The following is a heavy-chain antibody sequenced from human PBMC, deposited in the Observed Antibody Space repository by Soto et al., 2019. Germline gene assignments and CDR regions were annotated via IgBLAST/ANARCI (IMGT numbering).Heavy chain of an antibody. CDR3: ARDRDYLVLRFLEDPYGMDV. CDR1: GYTFTSYG. D-gene: IGHD3-3*01. CDR2: ISAYNGNT. Sequence: GASVKVSCKASGYTFTSYGISWVRQAPGQGLEWMGWISAYNGNTNYAQKLQGRVTMTTDTSTSTAYMELRSLRSDDTAVYYCARDRDYLVLRFLEDPYGMDVWGQGTTVTVSS. J-gene: IGHJ6*02. V-gene: IGHV1-18*04.